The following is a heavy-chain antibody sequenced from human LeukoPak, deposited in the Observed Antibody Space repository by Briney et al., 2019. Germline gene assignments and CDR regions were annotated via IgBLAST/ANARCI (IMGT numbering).Heavy chain of an antibody. CDR2: IGTAGDT. CDR1: GFTFNSYD. CDR3: ARAGYCSGGSCYGSDY. V-gene: IGHV3-13*04. D-gene: IGHD2-15*01. J-gene: IGHJ4*02. Sequence: GGSLRLSCAASGFTFNSYDMHWVRQATGKGLEWVSAIGTAGDTYYPGSVKGRLTISRDNSKNTLYLQMDSLRAEDTAVYYCARAGYCSGGSCYGSDYWGQGTLVSVSS.